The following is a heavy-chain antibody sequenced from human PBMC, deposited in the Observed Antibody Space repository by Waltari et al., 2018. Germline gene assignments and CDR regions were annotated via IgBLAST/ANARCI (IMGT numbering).Heavy chain of an antibody. Sequence: EAQLVESGGDVVQPGGSLRLSCVGSGFIFSTYWMHWLRQDPGKGLVWVSRSTGDGARTFYADSVKGRFTISRDNARNTLSLEMNNVRDEDTAIYYCATESLGAGHRYFEVWGRGTLVTVSS. CDR2: STGDGART. CDR3: ATESLGAGHRYFEV. V-gene: IGHV3-74*01. CDR1: GFIFSTYW. J-gene: IGHJ2*01. D-gene: IGHD7-27*01.